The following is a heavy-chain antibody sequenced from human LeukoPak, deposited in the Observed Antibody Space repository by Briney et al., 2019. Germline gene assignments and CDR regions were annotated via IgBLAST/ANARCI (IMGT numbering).Heavy chain of an antibody. J-gene: IGHJ4*02. CDR3: ARDLEVAGATDVDY. Sequence: SVKVSCKASGYAFTSYGISWVRQAPGQGLEWMGRIIPILGIANYAQKFQGRVTITADKSTSTAYMELSSLRSEDTAVYYCARDLEVAGATDVDYWGQGTLVTVSS. D-gene: IGHD1-26*01. V-gene: IGHV1-69*04. CDR2: IIPILGIA. CDR1: GYAFTSYG.